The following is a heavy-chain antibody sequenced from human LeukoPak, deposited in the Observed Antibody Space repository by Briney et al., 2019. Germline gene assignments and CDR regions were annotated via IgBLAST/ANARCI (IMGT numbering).Heavy chain of an antibody. CDR2: ISYDGSNK. D-gene: IGHD6-13*01. V-gene: IGHV3-30*18. CDR3: AKVGIAAAGTPYSYFDY. CDR1: GFTFSSYG. Sequence: GGSLRLSCAASGFTFSSYGMHWVRQAPGKGLEWVAVISYDGSNKYCADSVKGRFTISRDNSKNTLYLQMNSLRAEDTAVYYCAKVGIAAAGTPYSYFDYWGQGTLVTVSS. J-gene: IGHJ4*02.